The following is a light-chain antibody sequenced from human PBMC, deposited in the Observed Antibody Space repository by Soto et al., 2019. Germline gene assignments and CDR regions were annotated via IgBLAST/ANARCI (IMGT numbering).Light chain of an antibody. CDR1: SSDVGTYNY. CDR3: CSYAGSPRYV. Sequence: QSALTQPRSVSGSLGQSVTISCTGTSSDVGTYNYVSWYQQHPGKAPKVMMYDVSERPSGVHDRFSGSKSGNTASLTISGFQAEDEADYYCCSYAGSPRYVLGTGTKVTVL. J-gene: IGLJ1*01. CDR2: DVS. V-gene: IGLV2-11*01.